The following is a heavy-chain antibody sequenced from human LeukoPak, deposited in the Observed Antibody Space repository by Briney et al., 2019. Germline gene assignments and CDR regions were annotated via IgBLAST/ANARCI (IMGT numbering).Heavy chain of an antibody. J-gene: IGHJ4*02. V-gene: IGHV3-21*01. D-gene: IGHD3-22*01. Sequence: PGGSLRLSCAASGFTFSSYSMNWVRQAPGKGLEWVSSISSSSSYIYYADSVKGRFTISRDNAKNSLYLQMNSLRAEDTAVYYCARSIPDYYDSSGYYYHFDYWGQGTLVTVSS. CDR3: ARSIPDYYDSSGYYYHFDY. CDR1: GFTFSSYS. CDR2: ISSSSSYI.